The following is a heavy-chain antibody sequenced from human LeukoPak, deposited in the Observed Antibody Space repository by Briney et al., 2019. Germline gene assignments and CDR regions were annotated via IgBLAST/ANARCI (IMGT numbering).Heavy chain of an antibody. Sequence: QPGGSLRLSCAASGFTFSSYAMSWVRQAPGKGLEWVSAISGSGGSTYYADSVKGRFTISRDNSKNTLYLQMSSLRAEDTAVYYCAKDRRYFDWLFYCWGQGTLVTVSS. CDR3: AKDRRYFDWLFYC. CDR2: ISGSGGST. D-gene: IGHD3-9*01. J-gene: IGHJ4*02. CDR1: GFTFSSYA. V-gene: IGHV3-23*01.